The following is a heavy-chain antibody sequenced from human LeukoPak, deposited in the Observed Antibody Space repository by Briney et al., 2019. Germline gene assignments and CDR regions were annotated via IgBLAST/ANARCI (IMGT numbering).Heavy chain of an antibody. CDR3: ARERDGRFFDS. V-gene: IGHV3-7*01. J-gene: IGHJ4*02. Sequence: GGPLRLSCSVWGLTLRRFLMMEVREATEKALEWVANINQGGSEKHFVDYVKGRFTISRDNYKYSLHLQMNTLRAKDTSLYYCARERDGRFFDSWGQGTLVTVSS. CDR2: INQGGSEK. D-gene: IGHD5-24*01. CDR1: GLTLRRFL.